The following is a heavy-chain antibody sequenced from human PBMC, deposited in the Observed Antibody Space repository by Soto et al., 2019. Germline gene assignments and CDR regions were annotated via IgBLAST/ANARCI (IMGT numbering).Heavy chain of an antibody. V-gene: IGHV1-69*02. D-gene: IGHD3-10*01. CDR2: INPIVSMS. CDR3: AASYGSGYRGFDY. CDR1: GDTFSFYT. J-gene: IGHJ4*02. Sequence: QVQLVQSGTEVKKPGSSVKVSCKASGDTFSFYTINWVRQAPGLGLEWVGRINPIVSMSNYAQKFQGRVSMAADKSTSTAYMALRRLRSDDAAMYFCAASYGSGYRGFDYWGQRALVIVSS.